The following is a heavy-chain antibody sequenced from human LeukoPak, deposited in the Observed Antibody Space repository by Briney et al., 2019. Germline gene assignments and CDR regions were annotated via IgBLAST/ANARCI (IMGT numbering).Heavy chain of an antibody. V-gene: IGHV4-61*02. J-gene: IGHJ4*02. CDR3: ARVGIFGVVYRDY. D-gene: IGHD3-3*01. CDR2: IYTSGST. CDR1: GGSISSGSYY. Sequence: SETLSLTCTVSGGSISSGSYYWSWIRQPAGKGLEWIGRIYTSGSTNYNPSLKSRVTISVDTSKNQFSLKLSSVTAADTAVYYCARVGIFGVVYRDYWGQGTLVTVSS.